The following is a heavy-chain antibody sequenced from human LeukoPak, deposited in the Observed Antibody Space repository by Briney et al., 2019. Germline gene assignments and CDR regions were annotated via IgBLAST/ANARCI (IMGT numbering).Heavy chain of an antibody. D-gene: IGHD3-16*01. CDR3: ARDWGSGDYFDY. CDR2: INSDGRST. J-gene: IGHJ4*02. Sequence: PGGSLRLSCAASGFTFSSYWMHWVRQAPGKGLVWVSRINSDGRSTIYADSVKGRFTISRDNAKNTLYLQMNSLRAEDTAVYYCARDWGSGDYFDYWGQGTLVTVSS. V-gene: IGHV3-74*01. CDR1: GFTFSSYW.